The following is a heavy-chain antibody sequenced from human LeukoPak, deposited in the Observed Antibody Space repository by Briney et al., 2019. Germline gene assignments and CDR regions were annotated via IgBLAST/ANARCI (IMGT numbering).Heavy chain of an antibody. D-gene: IGHD3-16*01. V-gene: IGHV1-2*02. CDR1: GYTCTGYY. Sequence: ASVKVSCKASGYTCTGYYLHWVRQAPGQGLEWMGWINPNSGGTKFAQTFQGRVTMTSDTSITTAYMELRSLKSDDTAVYYCAREDVNTEVYYYYGMDVWGQGTTVTVS. J-gene: IGHJ6*02. CDR3: AREDVNTEVYYYYGMDV. CDR2: INPNSGGT.